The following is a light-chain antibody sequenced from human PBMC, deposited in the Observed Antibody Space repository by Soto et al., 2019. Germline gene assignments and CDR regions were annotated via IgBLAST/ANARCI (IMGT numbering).Light chain of an antibody. V-gene: IGLV2-23*02. CDR3: CSYAGVGTVI. Sequence: QSALTQPASVSGSPGQSITISCTGTSSDVGSYNLVSWYQQHPGKAPNLMIYEVSKRPSGVSNRFSGSKSGNTASVTISGLQADDEADYYCCSYAGVGTVIFGGGTKLTVL. CDR1: SSDVGSYNL. CDR2: EVS. J-gene: IGLJ2*01.